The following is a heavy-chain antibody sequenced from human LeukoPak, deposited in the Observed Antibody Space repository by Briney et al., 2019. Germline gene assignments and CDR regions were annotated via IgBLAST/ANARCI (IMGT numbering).Heavy chain of an antibody. CDR3: ARDQSGGQVDP. D-gene: IGHD3-16*01. J-gene: IGHJ5*02. V-gene: IGHV3-53*01. CDR2: IYSGGST. Sequence: GGSLRLSCAASGFTVSSNYMSWVRQAPGKGLEWVSDIYSGGSTYYADSVKGRFTISRDNSKNTLYLQMNSLRAEDTAVYYCARDQSGGQVDPWGQGTLVTVSS. CDR1: GFTVSSNY.